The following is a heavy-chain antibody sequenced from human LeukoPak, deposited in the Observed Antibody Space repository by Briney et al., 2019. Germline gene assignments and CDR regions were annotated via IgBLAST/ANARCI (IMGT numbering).Heavy chain of an antibody. V-gene: IGHV3-23*01. J-gene: IGHJ4*02. CDR1: GFTFSTFA. D-gene: IGHD6-19*01. Sequence: PGGSLRLSCVASGFTFSTFAMIWVRQPPGKGLEWVSSIFPSGGEIHYADSVRGRFTISRDNSKSTLSLQMNSLRAEDTAVYYCARGSSGWLQTDYWGQGTLVTVSS. CDR2: IFPSGGEI. CDR3: ARGSSGWLQTDY.